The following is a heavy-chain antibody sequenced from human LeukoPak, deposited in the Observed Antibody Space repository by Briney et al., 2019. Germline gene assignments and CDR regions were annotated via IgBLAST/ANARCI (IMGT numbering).Heavy chain of an antibody. J-gene: IGHJ3*02. Sequence: SETLSLTCTLSGGSISSYHWSWIRQPLGKGLEWIGYIYYSGSTNYNPSLKSRVTISVDTSKNQFSLKLSSVTAADTAVYYCARFFYVNAFDIWGQGTMVTVSS. CDR2: IYYSGST. CDR3: ARFFYVNAFDI. CDR1: GGSISSYH. D-gene: IGHD5/OR15-5a*01. V-gene: IGHV4-59*01.